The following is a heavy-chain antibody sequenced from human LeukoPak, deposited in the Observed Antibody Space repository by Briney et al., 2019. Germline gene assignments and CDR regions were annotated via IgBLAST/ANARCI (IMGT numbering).Heavy chain of an antibody. J-gene: IGHJ6*03. CDR2: INSDGSST. CDR3: ARWSPPGRMVTYSYYYYMDV. CDR1: GFTFSSYS. Sequence: GGSLRLSCAASGFTFSSYSMNWVRQAPGKGLVWVSRINSDGSSTSYADSVKGRFTISRDNAKNTLYLQMNSLRAEDTALYSCARWSPPGRMVTYSYYYYMDVWGKGTTVTVSS. D-gene: IGHD2-21*02. V-gene: IGHV3-74*01.